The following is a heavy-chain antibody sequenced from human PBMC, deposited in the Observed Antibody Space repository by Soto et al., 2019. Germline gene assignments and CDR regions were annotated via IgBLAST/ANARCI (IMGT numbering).Heavy chain of an antibody. D-gene: IGHD5-18*01. V-gene: IGHV3-15*07. Sequence: EVQLVESGGGLVKPGGSLRLSCAASGFTFSNAWMNWVRQAPGKGLEWVGRIKSKTDGGTTDYAAPGKGRFTITRDDSKNTLYLQKNSMKPEDTAVHYCSTDRFLSGVQKSGYRYGYDDVGNWFGSWGQGSLVTV. CDR2: IKSKTDGGTT. CDR3: STDRFLSGVQKSGYRYGYDDVGNWFGS. J-gene: IGHJ5*01. CDR1: GFTFSNAW.